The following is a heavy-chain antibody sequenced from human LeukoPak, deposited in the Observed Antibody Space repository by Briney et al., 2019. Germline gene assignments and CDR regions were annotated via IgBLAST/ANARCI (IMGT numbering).Heavy chain of an antibody. CDR1: GFTFSSYS. Sequence: GGTLRLSCAASGFTFSSYSMNWVRQAPGKGLEWVSSISSSSSYIYYADSVKGRFTISRDNAKNSLYLQMNSLRAEDTAVYYCAREHGSGKIGFDYWGQGTLVTVSS. V-gene: IGHV3-21*01. CDR3: AREHGSGKIGFDY. J-gene: IGHJ4*02. CDR2: ISSSSSYI. D-gene: IGHD3-10*01.